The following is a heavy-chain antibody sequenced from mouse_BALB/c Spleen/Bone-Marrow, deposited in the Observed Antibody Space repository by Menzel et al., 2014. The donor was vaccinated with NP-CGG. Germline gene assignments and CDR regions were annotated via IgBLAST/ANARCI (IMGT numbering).Heavy chain of an antibody. CDR3: ARNFYGSSYFDY. CDR1: GYTFTAYA. Sequence: VQLQQSGPELLRPGVSVKLSCKGSGYTFTAYAMHWVKQSHAKSLEWIGLISTYSGNTHYNQNFKGKATMTVDKSSGTAYMELARLTSEDSAIYYCARNFYGSSYFDYWGQGTTLTVSS. J-gene: IGHJ2*01. CDR2: ISTYSGNT. V-gene: IGHV1-67*01. D-gene: IGHD1-1*01.